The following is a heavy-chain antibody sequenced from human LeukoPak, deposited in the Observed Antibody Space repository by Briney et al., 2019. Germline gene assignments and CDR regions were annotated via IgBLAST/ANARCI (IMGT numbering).Heavy chain of an antibody. J-gene: IGHJ4*02. CDR2: IYDSGST. D-gene: IGHD3-10*01. CDR1: GGSISRGGDY. V-gene: IGHV4-31*03. Sequence: PSETLSLTCTVSGGSISRGGDYWRWIRQHPGTGLEWIGYIYDSGSTYYNPSRESRVTISADMSKNQFSLKLSSVTAADTAVFYCARVPIIRGVIEDWGQVTLVSVSS. CDR3: ARVPIIRGVIED.